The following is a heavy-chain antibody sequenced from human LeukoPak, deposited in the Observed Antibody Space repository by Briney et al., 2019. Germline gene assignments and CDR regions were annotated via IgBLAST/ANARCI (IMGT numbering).Heavy chain of an antibody. V-gene: IGHV3-21*01. CDR2: ISSSSSYI. CDR3: ARGNDYGDLDAFDI. D-gene: IGHD4-17*01. J-gene: IGHJ3*02. CDR1: GFTFSSYS. Sequence: GGSLRLSCAASGFTFSSYSMNWVRQAPGNGLEWVSTISSSSSYIYYADSVKGRFTISRDNAKNSLYLQMNSLRAEDTAVYYCARGNDYGDLDAFDIWGQGTMVTVSS.